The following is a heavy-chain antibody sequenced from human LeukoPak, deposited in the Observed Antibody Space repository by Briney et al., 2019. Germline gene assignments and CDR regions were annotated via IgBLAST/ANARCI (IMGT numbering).Heavy chain of an antibody. Sequence: GESLKISCKGSGYSFTSYWMGWVRQMPGKGLEWMGIIYPGDSDTRYSPSFQGQVTISADKSISTAYLQWSSLKASDTAMYYCASRPFYYDSSAVGGAFDIWGQGTMVTVSS. J-gene: IGHJ3*02. D-gene: IGHD3-22*01. V-gene: IGHV5-51*01. CDR2: IYPGDSDT. CDR3: ASRPFYYDSSAVGGAFDI. CDR1: GYSFTSYW.